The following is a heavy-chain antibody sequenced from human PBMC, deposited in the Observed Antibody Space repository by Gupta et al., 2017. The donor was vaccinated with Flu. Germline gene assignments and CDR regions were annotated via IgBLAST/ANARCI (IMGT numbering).Heavy chain of an antibody. D-gene: IGHD4-23*01. J-gene: IGHJ4*02. V-gene: IGHV3-23*01. Sequence: EVQLLESGGGLVQPGGSLRLSCAAAGFTFTTYAMSWVRRAPGKGLEWVSLMSVGGGSTYYADFVKGRFTSSIDNSKNTLYLQMNSLRAEDTAVYYCAKAVGNSPSRYYFDYWGQGTLVTVSS. CDR2: MSVGGGST. CDR3: AKAVGNSPSRYYFDY. CDR1: GFTFTTYA.